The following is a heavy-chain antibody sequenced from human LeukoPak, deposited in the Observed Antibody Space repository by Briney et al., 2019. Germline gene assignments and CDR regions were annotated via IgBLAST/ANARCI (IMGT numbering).Heavy chain of an antibody. CDR3: VRGGHYCSGVNCYGTDY. CDR2: FSPNSGGT. V-gene: IGHV1-2*06. CDR1: GYTFTCYY. J-gene: IGHJ4*02. D-gene: IGHD2-15*01. Sequence: ASVKVSCRASGYTFTCYYIHWVRQAPGQGLEWMGRFSPNSGGTNSAQKLQARVTMTRDTSISTAYMELNGLTSDDTAVYYCVRGGHYCSGVNCYGTDYWGQGTLVTVSS.